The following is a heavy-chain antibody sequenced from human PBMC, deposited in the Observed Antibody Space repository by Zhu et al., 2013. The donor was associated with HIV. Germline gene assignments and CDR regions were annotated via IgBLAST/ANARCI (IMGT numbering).Heavy chain of an antibody. CDR2: MKTNSGNT. D-gene: IGHD1-7*01. CDR1: EYTLTSYD. J-gene: IGHJ4*02. V-gene: IGHV1-8*03. CDR3: ARERGLEIRGDFDY. Sequence: QVQLVQSGAEVKKPGASVKVSCKASEYTLTSYDIHWVRQVTGQGLEWMGRMKTNSGNTGYAKKFQGRVTFTRNTSIDTAYMELSSLTSEDTAVYYCARERGLEIRGDFDYWGQGTLVTVSS.